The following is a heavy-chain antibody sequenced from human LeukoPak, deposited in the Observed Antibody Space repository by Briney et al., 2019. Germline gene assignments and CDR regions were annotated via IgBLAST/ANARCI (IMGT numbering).Heavy chain of an antibody. CDR1: GFTFSDYY. CDR2: ISSSGSTI. J-gene: IGHJ3*02. D-gene: IGHD4-17*01. V-gene: IGHV3-11*01. CDR3: ATPPTGDDYGDLDAFDI. Sequence: PGGSLRLSFAASGFTFSDYYMSWIRQAPGKGLEWVSNISSSGSTIYYADSVMGRFTISRDNAKNSLYLQMNSLRAEDTAVYYCATPPTGDDYGDLDAFDIWGQGTMVTVSS.